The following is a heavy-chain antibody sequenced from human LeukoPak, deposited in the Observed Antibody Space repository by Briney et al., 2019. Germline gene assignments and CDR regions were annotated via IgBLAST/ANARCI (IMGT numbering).Heavy chain of an antibody. V-gene: IGHV4-61*02. CDR2: IYTSGST. J-gene: IGHJ5*02. Sequence: SQTLSLTCTVTGGSISSGSYYGSWVRQPAGKGLEWIGRIYTSGSTNYNPSLKSRVTISIDTSKNQFSLKLSSVTAADTAVYYCARGHIMDWFDPWGQGTLVTVSS. CDR1: GGSISSGSYY. CDR3: ARGHIMDWFDP.